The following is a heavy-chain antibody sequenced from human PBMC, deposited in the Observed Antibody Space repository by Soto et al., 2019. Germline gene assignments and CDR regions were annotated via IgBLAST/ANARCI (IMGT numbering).Heavy chain of an antibody. CDR2: MNPNSGGS. V-gene: IGHV1-2*02. Sequence: QVHLVQSGAEVKKPGASVKVSCMASGYNFIAQNIHWVRQAPGLGLEWMGKMNPNSGGSDYAQEFQGRFTVTRDTYISTVYMELTTLKSDDTAVYYCARERHLNSPSDAFALWGQGTMVIVSS. J-gene: IGHJ3*01. CDR3: ARERHLNSPSDAFAL. D-gene: IGHD1-7*01. CDR1: GYNFIAQN.